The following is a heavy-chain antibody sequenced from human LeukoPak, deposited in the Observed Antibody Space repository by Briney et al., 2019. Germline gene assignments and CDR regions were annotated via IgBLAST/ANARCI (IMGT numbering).Heavy chain of an antibody. CDR1: GYTFTGYY. CDR3: ARWETAMGFDAFDI. V-gene: IGHV1-2*02. CDR2: INPNSGGT. Sequence: ASVKVSCKASGYTFTGYYMHWVRQAPGQGLEWMGWINPNSGGTNYAQKFQGRVTMTRDTSISTAYMELSRLRSDDTAVYYCARWETAMGFDAFDIWGQGTMVTVSS. D-gene: IGHD5-18*01. J-gene: IGHJ3*02.